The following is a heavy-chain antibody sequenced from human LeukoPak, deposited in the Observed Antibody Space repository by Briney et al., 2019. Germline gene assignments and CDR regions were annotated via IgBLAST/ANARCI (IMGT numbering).Heavy chain of an antibody. CDR3: ARQPHYDSSGYLDY. J-gene: IGHJ4*02. CDR2: ISYDGTNK. Sequence: PGRSLRLSCAGSGFTFSNYGMHWVRQAPGKGPEWVAVISYDGTNKYYADSVKGRFTISRDNAKNSLYLQMNSLRAEDTAVYYCARQPHYDSSGYLDYWGQGTLVTVSS. CDR1: GFTFSNYG. V-gene: IGHV3-30*03. D-gene: IGHD3-22*01.